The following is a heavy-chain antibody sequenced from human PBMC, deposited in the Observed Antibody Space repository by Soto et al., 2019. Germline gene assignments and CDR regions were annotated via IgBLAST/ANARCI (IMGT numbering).Heavy chain of an antibody. D-gene: IGHD6-19*01. CDR1: GGSISSGGYY. CDR3: AREDAVYSSGWQNYFDY. V-gene: IGHV4-31*03. CDR2: IYYSGST. Sequence: TLSLTCTVSGGSISSGGYYWSWIRQHPGKGLEWIGYIYYSGSTYYNPSLKSRVTISVDTSKNQFSLKLSSVTAADTAVYYCAREDAVYSSGWQNYFDYWGQGTLVTVSS. J-gene: IGHJ4*02.